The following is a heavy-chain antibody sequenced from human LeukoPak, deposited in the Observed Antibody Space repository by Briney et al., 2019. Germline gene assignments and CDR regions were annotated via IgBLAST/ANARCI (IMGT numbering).Heavy chain of an antibody. V-gene: IGHV3-7*01. J-gene: IGHJ4*02. Sequence: PGGSLRLSCAASGFTFRSYWMSWVRQAPGKGLEWVANIKQDGSEKNYVDSVKGRFTISRDNAKNSLYLQMNTLRAEDTAVYYCAREDDWNYEDYWGQGTLVTVSS. CDR2: IKQDGSEK. CDR3: AREDDWNYEDY. D-gene: IGHD1-7*01. CDR1: GFTFRSYW.